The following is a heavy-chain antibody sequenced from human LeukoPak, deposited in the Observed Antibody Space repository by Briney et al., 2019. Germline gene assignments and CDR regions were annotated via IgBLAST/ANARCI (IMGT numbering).Heavy chain of an antibody. V-gene: IGHV1-2*02. CDR3: ARDLGDTAMARS. Sequence: GASVKVSCKASGYTFTGYYMHWVRQAPGQGLEWMGWVNPNSGGTNYAQKFQGRVTMTRDTSISTAYMELSRLRSDDTAVYYCARDLGDTAMARSWGQGTPVTVSP. CDR2: VNPNSGGT. J-gene: IGHJ4*02. D-gene: IGHD5-18*01. CDR1: GYTFTGYY.